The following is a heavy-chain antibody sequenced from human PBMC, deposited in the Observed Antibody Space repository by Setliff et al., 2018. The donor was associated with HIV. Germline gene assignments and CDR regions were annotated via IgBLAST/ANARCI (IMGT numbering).Heavy chain of an antibody. CDR3: ARLMLEVTVTTVWFDP. CDR1: GYTFTSYG. CDR2: ISAYNGNT. Sequence: ASVKVSCKASGYTFTSYGISWVRQAPGQGLERMGWISAYNGNTNYAQKLQGRVTMTTDTSTSTAYMELRSLRSDDTAVYYCARLMLEVTVTTVWFDPWGQGTLVTVSS. D-gene: IGHD4-17*01. J-gene: IGHJ5*02. V-gene: IGHV1-18*01.